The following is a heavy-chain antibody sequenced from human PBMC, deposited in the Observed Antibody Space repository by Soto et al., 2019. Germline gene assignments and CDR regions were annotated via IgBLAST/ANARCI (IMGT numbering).Heavy chain of an antibody. Sequence: QTVSRTSASSGVSVSSNTASWNCIRQSPSRGLEWLGRTYFRSKWYNDYAVSVKSRIIINPDTSNNQFSLQLNSVTPEDTAVYFCAKGHNLGPKTGYAFDPWGQRIMVTVS. CDR3: AKGHNLGPKTGYAFDP. CDR1: GVSVSSNTAS. D-gene: IGHD5-12*01. CDR2: TYFRSKWYN. V-gene: IGHV6-1*01. J-gene: IGHJ5*02.